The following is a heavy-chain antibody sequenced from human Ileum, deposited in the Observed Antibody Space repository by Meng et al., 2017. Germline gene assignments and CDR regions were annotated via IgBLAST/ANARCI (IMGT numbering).Heavy chain of an antibody. D-gene: IGHD6-13*01. CDR3: TKDRGIAAAVRGMDV. V-gene: IGHV3-48*03. Sequence: GESLKISCAASGFTFSNYEMNWVRQAPGKGLEWISYISSSGSAMSYADSVKGRFTISRDNSKNTLYLQMKSLRGEDTAVYYCTKDRGIAAAVRGMDVWGQGTTVTVSS. CDR2: ISSSGSAM. J-gene: IGHJ6*02. CDR1: GFTFSNYE.